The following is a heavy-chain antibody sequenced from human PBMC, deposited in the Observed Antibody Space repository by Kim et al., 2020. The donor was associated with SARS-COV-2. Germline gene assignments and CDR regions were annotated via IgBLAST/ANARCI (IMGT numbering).Heavy chain of an antibody. CDR1: GGTFSSYA. V-gene: IGHV1-69*13. Sequence: SVKVSCKASGGTFSSYAISWVRQAPGQGLEWMGGIIPIFGTANYAQKFQGRVTITADESTSTAYMELSSLRSEDTAVYYCAREALSVQLERPSHSYYFDYWGQGTLVTVSS. J-gene: IGHJ4*02. CDR3: AREALSVQLERPSHSYYFDY. D-gene: IGHD1-1*01. CDR2: IIPIFGTA.